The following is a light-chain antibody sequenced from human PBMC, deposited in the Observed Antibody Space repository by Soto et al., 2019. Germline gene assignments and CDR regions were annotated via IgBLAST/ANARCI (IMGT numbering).Light chain of an antibody. CDR2: DVS. CDR3: NSYTTSNTRQIV. Sequence: QSALTQPASVSVSPGESITISCTGTSSDVGGYNYVSWYQHHPGKAPKLIIYDVSNRPSGVSIRFSGSKSDHTASLTISGLQPEDEADYHCNSYTTSNTRQIVFGTGTKLTVL. CDR1: SSDVGGYNY. V-gene: IGLV2-14*03. J-gene: IGLJ1*01.